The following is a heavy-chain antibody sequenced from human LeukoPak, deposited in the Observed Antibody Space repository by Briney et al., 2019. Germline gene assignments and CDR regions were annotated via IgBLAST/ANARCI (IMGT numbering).Heavy chain of an antibody. Sequence: SVKVSCKASGGTFSSYAISWVRQAPGQGLERMGGIIPIFGTANYAQKFQGRVTITTDESTSTAYMELSSLRSEDTAVYYCARAGGYCSSTSCYWYYWGQGTLVTVSS. CDR3: ARAGGYCSSTSCYWYY. CDR2: IIPIFGTA. CDR1: GGTFSSYA. J-gene: IGHJ4*02. V-gene: IGHV1-69*05. D-gene: IGHD2-2*01.